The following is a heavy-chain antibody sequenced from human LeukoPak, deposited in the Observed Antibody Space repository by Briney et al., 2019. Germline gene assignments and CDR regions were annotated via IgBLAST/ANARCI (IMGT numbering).Heavy chain of an antibody. D-gene: IGHD2-2*01. V-gene: IGHV3-30*03. CDR1: GFTFSSYG. Sequence: PGGSLRLSCAASGFTFSSYGMHWVRQAPGKGLEWVAVISYDGSNKYYADSVKGRFTISRDNSKNTLYLQMNSLRAEDTAVYYCVRVACSSMTSCATVDYWGQGTLVTVSS. CDR2: ISYDGSNK. J-gene: IGHJ4*02. CDR3: VRVACSSMTSCATVDY.